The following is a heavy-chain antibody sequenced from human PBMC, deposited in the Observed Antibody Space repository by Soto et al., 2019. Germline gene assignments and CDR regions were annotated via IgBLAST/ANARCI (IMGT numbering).Heavy chain of an antibody. Sequence: EVRLEESGGGFVQPGGALRLSCVFSGLTSSGIELNWVRQAAGKGLEWLSYISASGDTVDYIDSVRGRFTTSRDNAKQSLFLQMSPLRVEDTAVYYCAGLRVTGGVEVWRQGTTVTLSS. D-gene: IGHD3-16*01. CDR2: ISASGDTV. CDR3: AGLRVTGGVEV. CDR1: GLTSSGIE. V-gene: IGHV3-48*03. J-gene: IGHJ6*02.